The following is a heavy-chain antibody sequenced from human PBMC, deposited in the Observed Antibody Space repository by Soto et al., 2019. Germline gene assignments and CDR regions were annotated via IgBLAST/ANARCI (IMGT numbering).Heavy chain of an antibody. D-gene: IGHD2-15*01. CDR2: IGYDGIKK. Sequence: QVQLVESGGGVVQPGRSLRLSCAASGFTFSSYGMHWVRQAPGKGLGGVAVIGYDGIKKYYADSLKGPFTISRENSKNTLYLPMNSLRAEDTAVYYCARDYLVIPHRVIDYWGQGTLVTVSS. CDR3: ARDYLVIPHRVIDY. J-gene: IGHJ4*02. V-gene: IGHV3-33*01. CDR1: GFTFSSYG.